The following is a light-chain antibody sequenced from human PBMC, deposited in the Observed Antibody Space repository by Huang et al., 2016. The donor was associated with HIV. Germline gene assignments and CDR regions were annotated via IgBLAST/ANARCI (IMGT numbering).Light chain of an antibody. Sequence: DIQMTQSPSSLSASVGDRVTITCQASQDISNYLNWYQQKPGKAPKLLIYDESNLETGVPSRFSGSGSGTDFTFTISSLQPEDIATYYCQQYDNRFTFGPGTKVDIK. J-gene: IGKJ3*01. CDR2: DES. CDR3: QQYDNRFT. V-gene: IGKV1-33*01. CDR1: QDISNY.